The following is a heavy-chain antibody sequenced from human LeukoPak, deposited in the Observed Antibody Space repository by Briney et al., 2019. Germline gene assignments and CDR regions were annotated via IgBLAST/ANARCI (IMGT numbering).Heavy chain of an antibody. V-gene: IGHV4-30-4*08. Sequence: SETLSLTCTVSGGSISSGVYYWSWIRQPPGKGLEWIGYIYYSGSTYYNPSLKSRVTISVDTSKNQFSLKLSSVTAADTAVYYCARGVPSSSWYNNWFDPWGQGTLVTVSS. J-gene: IGHJ5*02. D-gene: IGHD6-13*01. CDR3: ARGVPSSSWYNNWFDP. CDR2: IYYSGST. CDR1: GGSISSGVYY.